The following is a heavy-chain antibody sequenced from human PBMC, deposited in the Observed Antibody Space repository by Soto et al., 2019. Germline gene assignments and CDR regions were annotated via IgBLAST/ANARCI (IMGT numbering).Heavy chain of an antibody. J-gene: IGHJ6*02. CDR3: ESDPTCSSDCGLDV. V-gene: IGHV4-61*01. Sequence: SETLSLTCAVSGVSFSRGSYYWNWIRQPPGKGLEWIGYSTNSGSTNYNPSLRSPVTISIDRSKNQFSLRLNTVTAADTDMYYCESDPTCSSDCGLDVWGQGTPVTVSS. CDR2: STNSGST. CDR1: GVSFSRGSYY. D-gene: IGHD6-6*01.